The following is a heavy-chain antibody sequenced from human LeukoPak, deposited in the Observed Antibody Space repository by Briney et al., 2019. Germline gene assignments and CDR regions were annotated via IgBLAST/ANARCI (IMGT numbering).Heavy chain of an antibody. V-gene: IGHV1-2*02. J-gene: IGHJ4*02. D-gene: IGHD6-13*01. CDR2: INPNSGGT. CDR1: GYTFTGYY. Sequence: ASVKVSCKASGYTFTGYYMHWVRQAPGQGLEWMGWINPNSGGTNYAQKFQGRVTMTRDTSISTAYMELSRLRSDDTAVYYCAAPVLAAAETPNDYWGQGTLVTVSS. CDR3: AAPVLAAAETPNDY.